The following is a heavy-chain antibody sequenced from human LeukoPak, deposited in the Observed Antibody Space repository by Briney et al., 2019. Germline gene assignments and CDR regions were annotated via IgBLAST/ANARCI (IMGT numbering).Heavy chain of an antibody. V-gene: IGHV1-69*05. CDR1: GGTFSSYA. CDR3: ARRGSYYLGSDY. J-gene: IGHJ4*02. Sequence: SVKVSCKASGGTFSSYAISWVRQAPGQGLEWTGGIIPIFGTANYAQKLQGRVTMTTDTSTSTAYMELRSLRSDDTAVYYCARRGSYYLGSDYWGQGTLVTVSS. CDR2: IIPIFGTA. D-gene: IGHD1-26*01.